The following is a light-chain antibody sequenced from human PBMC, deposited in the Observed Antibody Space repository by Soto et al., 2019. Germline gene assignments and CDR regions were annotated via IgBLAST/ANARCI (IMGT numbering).Light chain of an antibody. CDR3: QQRSNWPLT. V-gene: IGKV3-11*01. J-gene: IGKJ4*01. Sequence: EIVLTQSPATLSLSPGERATLSCRASQSVSSYLAWDQQKPGQAPRLLIYDASNRATGIPARFSGSGSGTDFNLTISSLEPEDFAVYYCQQRSNWPLTFGGGIKVEIK. CDR2: DAS. CDR1: QSVSSY.